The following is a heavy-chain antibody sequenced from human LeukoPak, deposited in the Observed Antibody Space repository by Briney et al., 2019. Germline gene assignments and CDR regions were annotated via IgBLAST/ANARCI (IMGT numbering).Heavy chain of an antibody. CDR2: ISYDGSNK. CDR3: ARDLFKYSYGPTGY. J-gene: IGHJ4*02. D-gene: IGHD5-18*01. CDR1: GFTFSCYA. V-gene: IGHV3-30-3*01. Sequence: RPGGSPRLSCAASGFTFSCYAMHWVRQAPGKGLEWVAVISYDGSNKYYADSVKGRFTISRDNSKNTLYLQMNSLRAEDTAVYYCARDLFKYSYGPTGYWGQGTLVTVSS.